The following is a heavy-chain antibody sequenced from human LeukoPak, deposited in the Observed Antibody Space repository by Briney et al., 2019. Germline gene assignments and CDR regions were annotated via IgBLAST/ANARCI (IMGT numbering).Heavy chain of an antibody. V-gene: IGHV3-33*06. Sequence: GGSLRLSCAASGFTFSSYCMHRVRQAPGKGLEWVAVIWYDGSNKYYADSVKGRFTISRDNSKNTLYLQMNSLRAEDTAVYYCAKGIRHTIAVAGTEFDYWGQGTLVTVSS. D-gene: IGHD6-19*01. CDR3: AKGIRHTIAVAGTEFDY. CDR1: GFTFSSYC. CDR2: IWYDGSNK. J-gene: IGHJ4*02.